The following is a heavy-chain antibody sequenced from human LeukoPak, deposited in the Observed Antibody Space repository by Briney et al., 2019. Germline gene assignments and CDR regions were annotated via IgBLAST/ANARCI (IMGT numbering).Heavy chain of an antibody. J-gene: IGHJ4*02. CDR1: GFTFSSYA. CDR2: ISGSGGST. V-gene: IGHV3-23*01. D-gene: IGHD7-27*01. CDR3: ASLGRIPFDY. Sequence: PGGSLRLSCAASGFTFSSYAMSWVRQAPGKGLEWVSAISGSGGSTYYADSVKGRFTISRDNAKNSLYLQMNSLRAEDTAVYYCASLGRIPFDYWGQGTLVTVSS.